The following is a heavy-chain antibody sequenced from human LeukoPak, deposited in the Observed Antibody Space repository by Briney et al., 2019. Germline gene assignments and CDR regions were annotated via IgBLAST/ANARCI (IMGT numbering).Heavy chain of an antibody. Sequence: GASVTVSCKASGYTFTTYGISWVRQAPGQGLEWMGWISAYNGNTNYAQKLQGRVTMTTDTSTSTAYMELRSLRSDDTAVYYCARDGVQGIVVVPAAREEWFDPWGQGTLVTVSS. D-gene: IGHD2-2*01. V-gene: IGHV1-18*01. J-gene: IGHJ5*02. CDR1: GYTFTTYG. CDR2: ISAYNGNT. CDR3: ARDGVQGIVVVPAAREEWFDP.